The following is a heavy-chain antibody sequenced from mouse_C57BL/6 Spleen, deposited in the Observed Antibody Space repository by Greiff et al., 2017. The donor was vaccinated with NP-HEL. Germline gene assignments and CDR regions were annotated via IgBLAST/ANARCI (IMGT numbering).Heavy chain of an antibody. D-gene: IGHD2-12*01. CDR1: GFTFSDYY. J-gene: IGHJ2*01. CDR3: ARVSYSPFDY. V-gene: IGHV5-16*01. CDR2: INYDGSST. Sequence: EVQVVESEGGLVQPGSSMKLSCTASGFTFSDYYMAWVRQVPEKGLEWVANINYDGSSTYYLDSLKSRFIISIDNAKNILYLQMSSLKSEDTAKYCCARVSYSPFDYWGQGTTLTVSS.